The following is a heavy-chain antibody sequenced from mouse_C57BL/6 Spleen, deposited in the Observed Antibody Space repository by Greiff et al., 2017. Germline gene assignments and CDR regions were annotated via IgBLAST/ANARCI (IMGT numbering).Heavy chain of an antibody. CDR1: GYTFTDYE. V-gene: IGHV1-15*01. D-gene: IGHD2-2*01. CDR2: IDPETGGT. J-gene: IGHJ3*01. CDR3: TRVGGYPFAY. Sequence: QVQLQQSGAELVRPGASVTLSCKASGYTFTDYEMHWVKQTPVHGLEWIGAIDPETGGTAYNQKFKGKAILTADKSSSTAYMELRSLTSEDSAVYYGTRVGGYPFAYWGQGTLVTVSA.